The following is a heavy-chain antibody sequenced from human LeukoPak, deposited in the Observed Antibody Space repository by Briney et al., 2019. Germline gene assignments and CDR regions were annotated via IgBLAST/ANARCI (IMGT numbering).Heavy chain of an antibody. J-gene: IGHJ3*02. CDR1: GYSFTSYW. CDR2: IYPGDSDT. V-gene: IGHV5-51*01. D-gene: IGHD3-22*01. Sequence: GESLKISCKGSGYSFTSYWIGWVRQMPGKGLEWMGIIYPGDSDTRYSPSFQGQVTISADKSISTAYLQWSSLKASDTAVYYCASARDYYDSTDAFDIWGQGTMVTVSS. CDR3: ASARDYYDSTDAFDI.